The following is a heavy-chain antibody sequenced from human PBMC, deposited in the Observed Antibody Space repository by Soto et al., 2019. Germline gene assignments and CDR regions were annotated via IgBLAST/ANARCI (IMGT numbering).Heavy chain of an antibody. CDR2: IYSGGST. J-gene: IGHJ4*02. V-gene: IGHV3-53*01. CDR3: GSCVPIPTGTFAS. D-gene: IGHD2-21*01. Sequence: GGSLRLSCAASGFTVSSTYMSWVRQAPGKGLEWISIIYSGGSTFYADSLKGRFTISRDNSKNTLYLQMNSLRAEDTAVYDGGSCVPIPTGTFASRGPGT. CDR1: GFTVSSTY.